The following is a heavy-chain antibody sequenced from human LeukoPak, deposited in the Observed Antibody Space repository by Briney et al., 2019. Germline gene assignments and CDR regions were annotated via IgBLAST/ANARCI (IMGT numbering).Heavy chain of an antibody. CDR3: AHTLSPRINFY. CDR1: GFSLSTSGVG. V-gene: IGHV2-5*02. J-gene: IGHJ4*02. CDR2: IYWDDDK. D-gene: IGHD1-14*01. Sequence: KESGPTLVKPTQTLTLTCTFSGFSLSTSGVGVGWIRQPPGQALQYLALIYWDDDKRYSPSLESRLTITKDTSKNQVVLTMTNMDPADTATYYCAHTLSPRINFYWGQGTLVTVSS.